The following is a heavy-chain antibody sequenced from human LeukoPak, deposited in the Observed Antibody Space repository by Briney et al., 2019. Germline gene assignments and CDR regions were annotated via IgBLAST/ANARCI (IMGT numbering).Heavy chain of an antibody. CDR1: GFTFSNYL. V-gene: IGHV3-7*01. D-gene: IGHD2/OR15-2a*01. CDR2: IERGGTKK. Sequence: PGGSLRLSCAASGFTFSNYLMSWVRQAPGKGLEWVANIERGGTKKHYVDSLKGRFTISRDDAENSLFLQMNSLRAEDTAVYYCARVGIVLWQRIHYYFGMDVWGQGTTVTVSS. CDR3: ARVGIVLWQRIHYYFGMDV. J-gene: IGHJ6*02.